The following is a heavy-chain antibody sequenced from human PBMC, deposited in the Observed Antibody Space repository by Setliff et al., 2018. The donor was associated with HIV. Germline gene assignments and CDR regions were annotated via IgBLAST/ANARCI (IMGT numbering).Heavy chain of an antibody. D-gene: IGHD3-3*01. V-gene: IGHV4-59*08. J-gene: IGHJ4*02. CDR2: VVYNGET. CDR3: ARQMTIPGVAVTPVDY. CDR1: GGSIRSYY. Sequence: SETLSLTCTVSGGSIRSYYWSWIRQSPGKGLEWIGYVVYNGETAYNPSLNSRLTISVDTSKSQFSLKLTSVTAADTAVYYCARQMTIPGVAVTPVDYWGQGALVTVSS.